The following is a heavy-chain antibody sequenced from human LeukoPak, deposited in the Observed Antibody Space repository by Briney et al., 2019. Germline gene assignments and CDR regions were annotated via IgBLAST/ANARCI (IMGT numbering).Heavy chain of an antibody. D-gene: IGHD3-10*01. V-gene: IGHV1-2*02. CDR1: GFTFTGYY. CDR2: ISPKSGDT. J-gene: IGHJ4*02. Sequence: ASVKVSCKASGFTFTGYYIHWVRQAPGQGLKWMGWISPKSGDTDYAQMFQGRVTMTRDTSLSTVYMELSRVRSDDTAVYYCARGLIYYGEYYFDYWGQGTLVTVSS. CDR3: ARGLIYYGEYYFDY.